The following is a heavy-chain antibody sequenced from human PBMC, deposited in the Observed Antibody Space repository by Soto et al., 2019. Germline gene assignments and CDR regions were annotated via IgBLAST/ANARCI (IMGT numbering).Heavy chain of an antibody. V-gene: IGHV3-30-3*01. D-gene: IGHD3-10*01. CDR1: GFTSSSYA. CDR2: ISYDGSNK. J-gene: IGHJ4*02. Sequence: QVQLVESGGGWVQPGGSLRLSCAASGFTSSSYASHWVRKAPGKGLXXXAVISYDGSNKYYADSVKGRFTISRDNSKNTLYLQMNSLRAEDTAVYYCARVRGYYGSGSLDYWGQGTLVTVSS. CDR3: ARVRGYYGSGSLDY.